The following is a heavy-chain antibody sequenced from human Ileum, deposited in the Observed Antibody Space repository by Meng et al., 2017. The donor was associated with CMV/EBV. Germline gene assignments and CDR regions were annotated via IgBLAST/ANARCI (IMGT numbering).Heavy chain of an antibody. J-gene: IGHJ4*02. V-gene: IGHV4-39*07. CDR1: GGPISSNYY. CDR2: LYYNGDT. Sequence: QVQLQESGPRLVKPSETLSLTCTVSGGPISSNYYWGWIRQSPGKGLEWIGSLYYNGDTYYNPSLKSRVTLSVDTSKNQFSLKLNSVIAADTAVYYCAQRIYIDSYYFDSWGQGTLVTVSS. CDR3: AQRIYIDSYYFDS. D-gene: IGHD2/OR15-2a*01.